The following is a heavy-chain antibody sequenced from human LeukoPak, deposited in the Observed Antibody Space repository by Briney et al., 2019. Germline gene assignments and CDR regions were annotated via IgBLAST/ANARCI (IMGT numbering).Heavy chain of an antibody. CDR2: IKEDGSEK. Sequence: GGSLRLSCAASGFTFNRDWTAWVRQAPGKGLEWVANIKEDGSEKNYVDSVKGRFTISRDNSKNTLYLQMNSLRAEDTAVYYCARDPRLGMDVWGKGTTVIVSS. V-gene: IGHV3-7*01. CDR3: ARDPRLGMDV. D-gene: IGHD5-12*01. CDR1: GFTFNRDW. J-gene: IGHJ6*04.